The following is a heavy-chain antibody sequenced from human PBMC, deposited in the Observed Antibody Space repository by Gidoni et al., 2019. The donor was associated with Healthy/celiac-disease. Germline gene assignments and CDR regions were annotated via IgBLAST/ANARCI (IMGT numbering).Heavy chain of an antibody. J-gene: IGHJ6*02. CDR3: ARGGVNDFWSGFVPNYYYYGMDV. V-gene: IGHV4-59*01. D-gene: IGHD3-3*01. CDR1: GGSISSYY. CDR2: IYYSGST. Sequence: QVQLQESGPGLVKPSETLSLTCTVSGGSISSYYWSWIRQPPGKGLEWIGYIYYSGSTNYNPSLKSRVTISVDTSKNQFSLKLSSVTAADTAVYYCARGGVNDFWSGFVPNYYYYGMDVWGQGTTVTVSS.